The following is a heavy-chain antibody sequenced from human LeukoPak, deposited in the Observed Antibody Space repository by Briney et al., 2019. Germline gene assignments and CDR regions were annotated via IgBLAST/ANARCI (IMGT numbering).Heavy chain of an antibody. Sequence: SETLSLTCTVSGGSISSGDYYWSWIRQPPGKGLEWIGYIYYSGSTYYNPSLKSRITISIDTSKNQFSLKLSSLTAADTAVYYCARETYRNWFDPWGQGTLVTVSS. CDR2: IYYSGST. J-gene: IGHJ5*02. V-gene: IGHV4-30-4*01. CDR1: GGSISSGDYY. CDR3: ARETYRNWFDP. D-gene: IGHD1-14*01.